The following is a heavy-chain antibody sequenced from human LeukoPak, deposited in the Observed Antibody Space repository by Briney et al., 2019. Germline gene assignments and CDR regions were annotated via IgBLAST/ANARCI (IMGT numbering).Heavy chain of an antibody. J-gene: IGHJ5*02. V-gene: IGHV1-18*01. Sequence: ASVKVSCKASGGTFSSYAISWVRQAPGQGLEWMGWISAYNGNTNYAQKPQGRVTMTTDTSTSTAYMELRSLRSDDTAVYYCARVGATSWFDPWGQGTLVTVSS. CDR3: ARVGATSWFDP. D-gene: IGHD1-26*01. CDR2: ISAYNGNT. CDR1: GGTFSSYA.